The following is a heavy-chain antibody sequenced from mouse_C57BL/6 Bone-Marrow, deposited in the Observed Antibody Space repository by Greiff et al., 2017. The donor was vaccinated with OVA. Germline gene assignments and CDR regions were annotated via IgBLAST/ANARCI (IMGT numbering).Heavy chain of an antibody. V-gene: IGHV14-3*01. D-gene: IGHD1-1*01. CDR2: IDPANDHT. CDR3: ARGNFGSSFYAMDY. J-gene: IGHJ4*01. Sequence: EVQLVESVAELVRPGASVKLSCTASGFNIKNTYMHWVKQRPEQGLEWIGRIDPANDHTKYAPKFPGKATMTADTSSNTAYLQLSSLSSEDTAVYCCARGNFGSSFYAMDYWGQGTSVTVSS. CDR1: GFNIKNTY.